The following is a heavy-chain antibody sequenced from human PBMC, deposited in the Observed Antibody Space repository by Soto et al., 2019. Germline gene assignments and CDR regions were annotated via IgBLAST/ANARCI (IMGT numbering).Heavy chain of an antibody. D-gene: IGHD7-27*01. CDR2: ISAYNGNT. CDR3: ARDHGIPSWGLFMNWFDP. CDR1: GYTFTSYG. J-gene: IGHJ5*02. V-gene: IGHV1-18*04. Sequence: ASVKVSCKASGYTFTSYGISWVRQAPGQGLEWMGWISAYNGNTNYAQKLQGRVTMTTDTSTSTAYMELRSLRSDDTAVFYCARDHGIPSWGLFMNWFDPWGQGTLVTVSS.